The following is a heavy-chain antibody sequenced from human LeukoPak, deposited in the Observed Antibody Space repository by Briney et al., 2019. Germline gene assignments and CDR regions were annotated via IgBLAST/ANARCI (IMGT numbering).Heavy chain of an antibody. CDR3: ARDAPVGIVGATLSDY. J-gene: IGHJ4*02. Sequence: SVTVSCKASGYTFSNYGINWVRQAPGQGLEWMGGIVPIFGTANYAQKFQGRVTITADKSTSTAYMELSSLRSEETAVYYCARDAPVGIVGATLSDYWGQGTLVTVSS. D-gene: IGHD1-26*01. CDR1: GYTFSNYG. V-gene: IGHV1-69*06. CDR2: IVPIFGTA.